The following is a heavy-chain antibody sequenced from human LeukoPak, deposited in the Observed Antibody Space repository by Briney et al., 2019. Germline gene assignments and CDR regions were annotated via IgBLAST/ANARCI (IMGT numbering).Heavy chain of an antibody. D-gene: IGHD5-24*01. CDR3: ARNRVGFHYADAFDL. CDR2: VHYDGSEK. CDR1: GFSLTNSD. J-gene: IGHJ3*01. V-gene: IGHV3-30*02. Sequence: PGGSLRLSCAASGFSLTNSDMHWVRQAPGKGLEWVAFVHYDGSEKHYADSLKGRFTISRDNSKNTLYLQMNSLRGEDTAVYYCARNRVGFHYADAFDLWGQGTVVTVSS.